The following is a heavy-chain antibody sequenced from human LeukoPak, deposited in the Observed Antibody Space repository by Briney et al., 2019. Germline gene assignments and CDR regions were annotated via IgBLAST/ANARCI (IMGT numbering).Heavy chain of an antibody. CDR3: AKDLATKYALDY. J-gene: IGHJ4*02. V-gene: IGHV3-30*18. Sequence: GGSLRLSCAASGFTFSSNAMHWVRQAPGRGLEWVAFISYEGSTIYYADSVKGRFTISRDNSKNTLSLHMHSLRAGDTAVYYCAKDLATKYALDYWGQGTLVTVSS. D-gene: IGHD2-8*01. CDR2: ISYEGSTI. CDR1: GFTFSSNA.